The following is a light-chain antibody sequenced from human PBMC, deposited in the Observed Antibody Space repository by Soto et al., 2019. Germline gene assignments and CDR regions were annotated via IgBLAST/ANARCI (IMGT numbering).Light chain of an antibody. Sequence: DIVLTQSPGTLSLSPGERATLSCRASQSVSSNYLAWYQQKPGQPPRLLISDASSRATGIPDRFSGSGSGTDFTLTISGLETEDVPVDYCQAYCCSSPSWTFGEGTKVEIK. V-gene: IGKV3-20*01. CDR1: QSVSSNY. CDR3: QAYCCSSPSWT. CDR2: DAS. J-gene: IGKJ1*01.